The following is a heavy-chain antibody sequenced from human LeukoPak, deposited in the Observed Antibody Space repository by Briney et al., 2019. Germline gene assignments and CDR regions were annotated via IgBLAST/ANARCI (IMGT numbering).Heavy chain of an antibody. J-gene: IGHJ6*02. V-gene: IGHV3-66*01. CDR1: GFTVSSNY. D-gene: IGHD5-24*01. Sequence: GGSLRLPCAASGFTVSSNYMSWVGQAPGKGLEWVSVIYSGGSTYYADSVKGRFTISRDNSKNTLYLQMNSLRAEDTAVYYCAQSREYYYYGMDVRGQGTTVTVSS. CDR2: IYSGGST. CDR3: AQSREYYYYGMDV.